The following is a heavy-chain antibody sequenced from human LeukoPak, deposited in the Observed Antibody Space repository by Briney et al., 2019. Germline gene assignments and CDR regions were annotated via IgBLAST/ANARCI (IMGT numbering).Heavy chain of an antibody. D-gene: IGHD2-2*01. CDR2: ISGSGGST. Sequence: GGSLRLSRAASGFTFSSYAMSWVRQAPGPGLEWVSAISGSGGSTYYADSVKGRFTISRDNSKNTLYLQMNSLRAEDTAVYYCAKDGQFNVPATADWGQGTLVTVSS. CDR3: AKDGQFNVPATAD. V-gene: IGHV3-23*01. J-gene: IGHJ4*02. CDR1: GFTFSSYA.